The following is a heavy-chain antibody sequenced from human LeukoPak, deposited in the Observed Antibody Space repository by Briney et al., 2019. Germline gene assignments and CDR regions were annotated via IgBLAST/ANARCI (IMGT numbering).Heavy chain of an antibody. Sequence: GGSLRLSCAASGFTVSDYSMSWVRQAPGKGLEWVSAISGSGSYTDYADSVKGRFTISKDNSKNTLYMRMSSLRAEDTALYYCAKRRYDSSGHFDSWGQGTLVTVSS. CDR1: GFTVSDYS. V-gene: IGHV3-23*01. CDR3: AKRRYDSSGHFDS. J-gene: IGHJ4*02. CDR2: ISGSGSYT. D-gene: IGHD3-22*01.